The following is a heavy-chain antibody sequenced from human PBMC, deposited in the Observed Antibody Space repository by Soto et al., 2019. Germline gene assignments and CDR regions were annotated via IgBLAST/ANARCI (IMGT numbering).Heavy chain of an antibody. CDR2: ISSSSSTI. CDR1: GFTFSSYS. D-gene: IGHD3-16*02. Sequence: EVQLVESGGGLVQPGGSLRLSCEASGFTFSSYSMNWVRQAPGKGLEWVSYISSSSSTIYYADSVKGRFTISRDNAKNSRYLQMNSLRDEDTAVYYCAREIMITFGGVIAPAYGMDVWGQGTTVTVSS. J-gene: IGHJ6*02. V-gene: IGHV3-48*02. CDR3: AREIMITFGGVIAPAYGMDV.